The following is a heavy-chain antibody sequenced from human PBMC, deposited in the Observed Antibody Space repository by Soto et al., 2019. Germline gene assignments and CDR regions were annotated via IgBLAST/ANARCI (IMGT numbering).Heavy chain of an antibody. CDR2: ISPDGSDV. V-gene: IGHV3-74*01. CDR3: AGWGGIVPVAPSDFDR. CDR1: GFPFTNYW. D-gene: IGHD2-8*02. J-gene: IGHJ4*02. Sequence: PGGPLRLSCAASGFPFTNYWMNWVRQTPGKGLMWVSRISPDGSDVGYADSVEGRFTVSRDNAKNTLYLQMHSPRAEDTAMYYCAGWGGIVPVAPSDFDRWGQGTLVTVSS.